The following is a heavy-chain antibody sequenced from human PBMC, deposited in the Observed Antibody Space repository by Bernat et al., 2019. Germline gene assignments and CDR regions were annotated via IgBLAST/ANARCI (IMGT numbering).Heavy chain of an antibody. D-gene: IGHD3-22*01. V-gene: IGHV3-30*18. J-gene: IGHJ4*02. CDR3: AKAGLYDSSGTIDY. CDR1: GFTFSSYG. CDR2: ISYEGSNK. Sequence: QVQLVESGGGVVQPGRSLRLSCAASGFTFSSYGMHWVRQAPGKGLEWVAVISYEGSNKYYADSVKGRFTISRDNSKNTLYLQMNSLRAEDTAVYYCAKAGLYDSSGTIDYWGQGTLVTVSS.